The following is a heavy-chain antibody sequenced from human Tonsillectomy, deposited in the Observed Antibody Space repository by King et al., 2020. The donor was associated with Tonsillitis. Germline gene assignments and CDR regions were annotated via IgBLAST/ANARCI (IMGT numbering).Heavy chain of an antibody. CDR3: AKHRRDYQIVTGHYPTYDLDH. J-gene: IGHJ4*02. CDR2: ISGSGGST. V-gene: IGHV3-23*04. CDR1: GFTFINFG. Sequence: VQLVESGGGLEQPGGSLRLSCVVSGFTFINFGMSWVRQAPGKGLEWVSSISGSGGSTYYADSVKGRFTISRDNSNNTLYLQMNSLGAEDTAIYYCAKHRRDYQIVTGHYPTYDLDHWGQGPLVTVPS. D-gene: IGHD3-9*01.